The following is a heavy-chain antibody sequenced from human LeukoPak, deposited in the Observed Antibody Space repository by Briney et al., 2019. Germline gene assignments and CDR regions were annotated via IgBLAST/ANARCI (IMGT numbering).Heavy chain of an antibody. V-gene: IGHV3-48*01. J-gene: IGHJ4*02. Sequence: GGSLRLSCAASGFTFSSYSMNWVRQAPGKGLEWVSYISSSSTIYYADSVKGRFTISRDNAKNSLYLQMNSLRAEDTAVYYCARGYSGYDLDYWGQGTLVTVSS. D-gene: IGHD5-12*01. CDR1: GFTFSSYS. CDR3: ARGYSGYDLDY. CDR2: ISSSSTI.